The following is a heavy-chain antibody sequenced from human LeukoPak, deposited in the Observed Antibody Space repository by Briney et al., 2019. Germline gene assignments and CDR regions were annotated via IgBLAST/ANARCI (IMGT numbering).Heavy chain of an antibody. D-gene: IGHD2/OR15-2a*01. J-gene: IGHJ3*02. Sequence: GESLRLSCEASGFTSFNFPMNWVRKAPGKGLEWVSHIRSDGTITYADSVKGRFTISRDDAKTSVYLQMNSLRDEDTAMYYCARDNIWAFDIWGQGTVVTVSS. CDR1: GFTSFNFP. CDR2: IRSDGTI. CDR3: ARDNIWAFDI. V-gene: IGHV3-69-1*01.